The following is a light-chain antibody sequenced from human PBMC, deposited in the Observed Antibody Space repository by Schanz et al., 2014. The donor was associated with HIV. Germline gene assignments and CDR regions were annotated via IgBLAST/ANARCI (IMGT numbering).Light chain of an antibody. CDR3: QQYSSYPLT. Sequence: ELVMTQSPATLSVSPGERATLSCRASQSVGSDLAWYQHKPGQAPRLLIYGASTRATGIPARFSGSGSGTDFTLTISSLQSEDSATYYCQQYSSYPLTFGQGTKVEVK. V-gene: IGKV3-15*01. CDR1: QSVGSD. CDR2: GAS. J-gene: IGKJ1*01.